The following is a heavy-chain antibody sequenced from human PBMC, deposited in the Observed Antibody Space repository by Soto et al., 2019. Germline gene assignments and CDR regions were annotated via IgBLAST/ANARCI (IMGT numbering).Heavy chain of an antibody. CDR2: IIPIFGTA. CDR1: GXTFSSYA. CDR3: ARVVGSDSGWYPYYFDY. V-gene: IGHV1-69*13. D-gene: IGHD6-19*01. Sequence: SVKVSCKASGXTFSSYAISWVRQAPGQGLEWMGGIIPIFGTANYAQKFQGRVTITADESTSTAYMELSSLRSEDTAVYYCARVVGSDSGWYPYYFDYWGQGTLVTVSS. J-gene: IGHJ4*02.